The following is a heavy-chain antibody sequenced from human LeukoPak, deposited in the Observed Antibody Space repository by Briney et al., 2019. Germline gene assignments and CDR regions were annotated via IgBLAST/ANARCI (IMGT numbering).Heavy chain of an antibody. CDR1: GYTFTGYY. D-gene: IGHD2-15*01. V-gene: IGHV1-2*02. CDR3: AIGYCSGGSCYAVFDY. Sequence: ASVKVSCKASGYTFTGYYMHWVRQAPGQGLEWMGWINPNSGGTNYAQKFQGRVTMTRDTSISTAYMELSRLRSDDTAVYYCAIGYCSGGSCYAVFDYWGQGTLVTVSS. J-gene: IGHJ4*02. CDR2: INPNSGGT.